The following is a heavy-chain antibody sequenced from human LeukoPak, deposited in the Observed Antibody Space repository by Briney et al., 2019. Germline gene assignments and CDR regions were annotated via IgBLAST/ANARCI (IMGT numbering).Heavy chain of an antibody. V-gene: IGHV3-30*18. CDR3: AKDLEDSRGYPWGYFDY. CDR1: GFTFSSYG. Sequence: GGSLRLSCAASGFTFSSYGMHWVRQAPGKGLEWVAVISYDGSNKYYADSVKGRFTISRDNSKNTLYLQMNSLGAEDTAVYYCAKDLEDSRGYPWGYFDYWGQGTLVTVSS. D-gene: IGHD3-22*01. J-gene: IGHJ4*02. CDR2: ISYDGSNK.